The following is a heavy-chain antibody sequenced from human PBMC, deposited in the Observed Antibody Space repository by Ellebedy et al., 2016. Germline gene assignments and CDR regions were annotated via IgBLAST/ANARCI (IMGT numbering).Heavy chain of an antibody. D-gene: IGHD6-13*01. Sequence: GESLKISXAASGFTFSSYGMHWVRQAPGKGLEWVAVISYDGSNKYYADSVKGRFTISRDNSKNTLYLQMNSLRAEDTAVYYCAKARGGIAAAGTNYWGQGTLVTVSS. J-gene: IGHJ4*02. CDR3: AKARGGIAAAGTNY. CDR1: GFTFSSYG. V-gene: IGHV3-30*18. CDR2: ISYDGSNK.